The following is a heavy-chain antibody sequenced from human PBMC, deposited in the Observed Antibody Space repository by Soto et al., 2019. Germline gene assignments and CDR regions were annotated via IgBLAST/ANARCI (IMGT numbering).Heavy chain of an antibody. CDR3: ARQNPYSSGSYYFDF. Sequence: TLSLTCTGSVGSIIIGGSHRSWIRQHQAKGLEWIGYIYYNGSPYYNPSLKSRVPISVDTSKNQFSLELGSVTAADTAVYYCARQNPYSSGSYYFDFWG. CDR2: IYYNGSP. V-gene: IGHV4-31*03. J-gene: IGHJ4*01. D-gene: IGHD6-19*01. CDR1: VGSIIIGGSH.